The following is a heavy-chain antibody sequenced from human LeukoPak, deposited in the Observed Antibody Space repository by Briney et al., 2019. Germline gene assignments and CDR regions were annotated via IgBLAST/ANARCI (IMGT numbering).Heavy chain of an antibody. J-gene: IGHJ6*02. D-gene: IGHD2-2*01. CDR1: GGSISSYY. CDR2: IYTSGST. CDR3: ARDGPLLWPPPYYYGMDV. Sequence: SETLSLTCTVSGGSISSYYWSWIRQPAGKGLEWIGRIYTSGSTNYNPSLKSRVTMSVDTSKNQFSLKLTSVTAAVTAVSYCARDGPLLWPPPYYYGMDVWGQGTTVTVSS. V-gene: IGHV4-4*07.